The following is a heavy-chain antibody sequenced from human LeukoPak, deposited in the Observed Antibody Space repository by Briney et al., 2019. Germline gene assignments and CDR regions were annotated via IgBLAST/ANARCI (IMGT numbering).Heavy chain of an antibody. CDR3: ARDRRRWNYDREEDWFDP. Sequence: SSETLSLTCTVSGGSISSYYWSWIRQPAGKGLEWIGRIYTSGSTNYNPSLKSRVTMSVDTSKNQFSLKLSSVTAADTAVYNCARDRRRWNYDREEDWFDPWGQGTLVTVSS. J-gene: IGHJ5*02. D-gene: IGHD1-7*01. CDR1: GGSISSYY. CDR2: IYTSGST. V-gene: IGHV4-4*07.